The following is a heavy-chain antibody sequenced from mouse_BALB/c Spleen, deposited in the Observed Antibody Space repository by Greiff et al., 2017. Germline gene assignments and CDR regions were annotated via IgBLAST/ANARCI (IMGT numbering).Heavy chain of an antibody. CDR2: IRNKANGYTT. D-gene: IGHD2-1*01. CDR1: GFTFTDYY. CDR3: ARDYGNY. J-gene: IGHJ2*01. V-gene: IGHV7-3*02. Sequence: EVQRVESGGGLVQPGGSLRLSCATSGFTFTDYYMSWVRQPPGKALEWLGFIRNKANGYTTEYSASVKGRFTISSDNSQSILYLQMNTLRAEDSATYYCARDYGNYWGQGTTLTVSS.